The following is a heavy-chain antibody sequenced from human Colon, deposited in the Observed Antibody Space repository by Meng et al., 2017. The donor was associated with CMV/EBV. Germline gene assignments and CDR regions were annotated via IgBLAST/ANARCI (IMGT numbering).Heavy chain of an antibody. J-gene: IGHJ4*02. CDR3: ARAGDDYFDL. CDR1: GYTCTGYK. Sequence: SCKASGYTCTGYKIHWLRQAPGQGLEWMGWVNPNMGGPTYAQKFKGRVTVTRDTSISTVYMEVNSLTSDDTAVYYCARAGDDYFDLWGQGTLVTVSS. D-gene: IGHD5-24*01. CDR2: VNPNMGGP. V-gene: IGHV1-2*02.